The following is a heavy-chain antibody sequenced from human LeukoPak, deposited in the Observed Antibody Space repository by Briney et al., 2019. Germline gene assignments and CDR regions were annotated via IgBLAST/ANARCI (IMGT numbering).Heavy chain of an antibody. CDR3: ARGSYGYYMDV. D-gene: IGHD4-17*01. Sequence: PSGPLSLTCSGSTYSLSNSLYWGGLRPPPGEGVEWICSIYPTGTTFYTPSLKRPVTISLDTSNNQFSLKLRSVTAADTAVYFCARGSYGYYMDVWGKGTPVTVSS. V-gene: IGHV4-38-2*02. CDR2: IYPTGTT. CDR1: TYSLSNSLY. J-gene: IGHJ6*03.